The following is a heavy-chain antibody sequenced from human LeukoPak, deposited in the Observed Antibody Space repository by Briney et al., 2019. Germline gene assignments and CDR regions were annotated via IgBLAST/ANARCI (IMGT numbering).Heavy chain of an antibody. Sequence: GGSLRLSCAASGFTFSSYAMSWVRQAPGKGLEWVSAISGSGGSTYYADSVKGRFTISRDNSKNTLYLQMNSLRAEDTAVYYCAKGTEIVVVTAIIGYWGQGTLVTVSS. CDR2: ISGSGGST. J-gene: IGHJ4*02. V-gene: IGHV3-23*01. CDR3: AKGTEIVVVTAIIGY. D-gene: IGHD2-21*02. CDR1: GFTFSSYA.